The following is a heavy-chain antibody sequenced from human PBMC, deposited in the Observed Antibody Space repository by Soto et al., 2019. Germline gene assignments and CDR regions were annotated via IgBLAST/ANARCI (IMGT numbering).Heavy chain of an antibody. CDR2: ISYDGILK. V-gene: IGHV3-30*18. J-gene: IGHJ6*02. Sequence: GGSLRLSCAASGFTFSAFGMHWVRQAPGKGLEWVAIISYDGILKYYADSVKGRFTIPRDTSKGALYLQMNSLRPGDTAVYYCAKDFKVSGGHYGSLNYYYGMDVWGQGTTVTVSS. D-gene: IGHD3-10*01. CDR1: GFTFSAFG. CDR3: AKDFKVSGGHYGSLNYYYGMDV.